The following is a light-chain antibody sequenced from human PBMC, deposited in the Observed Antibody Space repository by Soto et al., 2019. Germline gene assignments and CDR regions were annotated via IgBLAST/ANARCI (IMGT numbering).Light chain of an antibody. CDR2: EVS. J-gene: IGLJ2*01. V-gene: IGLV2-8*01. CDR3: SSFAGSNGLV. Sequence: QSVLTQPPSASGSPGQSVTFSCTGTSNDVGGYNYVSWYQQHPGKAPKLMISEVSKRPSGVPDRFAGSKSGNTAPLTVSGLQAEDEADYYCSSFAGSNGLVFGRGTKLTVL. CDR1: SNDVGGYNY.